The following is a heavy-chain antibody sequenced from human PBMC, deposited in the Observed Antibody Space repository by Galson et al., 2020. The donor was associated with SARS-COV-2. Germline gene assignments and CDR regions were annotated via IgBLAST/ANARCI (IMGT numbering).Heavy chain of an antibody. CDR3: ASLVVVPAAMEGDAFDI. CDR1: GGSISSSSYY. V-gene: IGHV4-39*07. Sequence: SETLSLTCTVSGGSISSSSYYWGWIRQPPGKGLEWIGSIYYSGSTYYNPSLKSRVTISVDTSKNQFSLKLSSVTAADTAVYYCASLVVVPAAMEGDAFDIWGQGTMVTVSS. J-gene: IGHJ3*02. D-gene: IGHD2-2*01. CDR2: IYYSGST.